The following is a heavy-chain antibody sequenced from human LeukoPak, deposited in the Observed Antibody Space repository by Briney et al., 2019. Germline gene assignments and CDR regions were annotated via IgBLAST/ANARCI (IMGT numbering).Heavy chain of an antibody. V-gene: IGHV3-23*01. CDR1: GFTFSSYA. Sequence: GGSLRLSCAASGFTFSSYAMSWARQAPGKGLEWVSTISGSDGRTYYADSVKGRFTISRDNSKNTLYLQMNSLRAEDTAVYYCAKDRGPNWFDPWGQGTLVTVSS. CDR2: ISGSDGRT. J-gene: IGHJ5*02. CDR3: AKDRGPNWFDP.